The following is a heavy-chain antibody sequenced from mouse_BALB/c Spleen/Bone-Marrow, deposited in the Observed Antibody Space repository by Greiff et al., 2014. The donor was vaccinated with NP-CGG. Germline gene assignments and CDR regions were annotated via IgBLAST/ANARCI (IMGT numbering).Heavy chain of an antibody. CDR1: GFTFSSFG. V-gene: IGHV5-17*02. D-gene: IGHD1-1*01. J-gene: IGHJ2*01. CDR3: ARLRRYYGYFDY. Sequence: EVQRVESGGGLVQPGGSRKLSCAASGFTFSSFGMHWVRQAPEKGLEWVAYISSGSSTICYADTVKGRFTISRDNPKNTLFLQMTSLRSEDTAMYYCARLRRYYGYFDYWGQGTTLTVSS. CDR2: ISSGSSTI.